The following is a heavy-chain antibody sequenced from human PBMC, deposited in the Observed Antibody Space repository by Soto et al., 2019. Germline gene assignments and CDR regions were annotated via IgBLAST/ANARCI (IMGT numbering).Heavy chain of an antibody. CDR2: IYSGGST. D-gene: IGHD5-18*01. CDR3: ARDGTYSYGYYFDY. J-gene: IGHJ4*02. Sequence: GGSLRLSCTASGFNFRIYTMNWVRQAPGKGLEWVSVIYSGGSTYYADSVKGRFTISRDNSKNTLYLQMNSLRAEHTAVYYCARDGTYSYGYYFDYWGRGTLVTVSS. CDR1: GFNFRIYT. V-gene: IGHV3-53*01.